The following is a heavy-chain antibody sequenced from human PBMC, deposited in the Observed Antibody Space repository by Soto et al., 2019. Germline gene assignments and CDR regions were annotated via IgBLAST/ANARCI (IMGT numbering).Heavy chain of an antibody. J-gene: IGHJ4*02. Sequence: SETLSLTCTVSDDSVSSGSYYWTWIRQPPGKGLEWIGYIYSSGTTNYNPSLKSRVIISVDTSRNQFSLKLTSVTAADTAVYYCARDIRGYSRAFDYWGQGTLVTVSS. CDR3: ARDIRGYSRAFDY. CDR1: DDSVSSGSYY. CDR2: IYSSGTT. V-gene: IGHV4-61*01. D-gene: IGHD5-18*01.